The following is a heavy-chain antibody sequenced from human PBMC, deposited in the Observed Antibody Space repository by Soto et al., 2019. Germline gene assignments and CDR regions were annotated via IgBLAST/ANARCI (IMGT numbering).Heavy chain of an antibody. CDR1: GCSINSGGYA. CDR3: AREDGDGSAWYGAWDH. Sequence: SETLSLTCAVSGCSINSGGYAWSWIRQPPGKGREWIGYISHTGSTSYNPSLKSRVTISVDRSKNQFSLNLMSVTAADTAVYYCAREDGDGSAWYGAWDHWGQGSLGTVSS. J-gene: IGHJ4*02. CDR2: ISHTGST. D-gene: IGHD6-19*01. V-gene: IGHV4-30-2*01.